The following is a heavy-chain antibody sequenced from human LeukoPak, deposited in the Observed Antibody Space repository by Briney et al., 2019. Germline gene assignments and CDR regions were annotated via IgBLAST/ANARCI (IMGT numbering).Heavy chain of an antibody. CDR3: ARESKAVAAAGTTGY. CDR1: GFTVSSNY. V-gene: IGHV3-53*01. J-gene: IGHJ4*02. CDR2: IYSGGST. D-gene: IGHD6-13*01. Sequence: GGSLRLSCAASGFTVSSNYMSWVRQAPGKGLEWVSVIYSGGSTYYADSVKGRFTISRDNSKNTLYLQMNSLRAEDTAVYYCARESKAVAAAGTTGYWGQGILVTVSS.